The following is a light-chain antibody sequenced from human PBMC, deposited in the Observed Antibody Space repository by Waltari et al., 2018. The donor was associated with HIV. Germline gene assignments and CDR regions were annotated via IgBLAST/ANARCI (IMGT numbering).Light chain of an antibody. CDR2: INK. CDR1: SSNIGSNT. Sequence: QSVLTQPPSASGTPGQRVSISCSGSSSNIGSNTVNWYQQIPGTAPKLLIFINKQRPSGVPDRFSGSKSGTSASLAISGLQSEDEADYYCAAWDDRLSGYVFGTGTKVTV. CDR3: AAWDDRLSGYV. J-gene: IGLJ1*01. V-gene: IGLV1-44*01.